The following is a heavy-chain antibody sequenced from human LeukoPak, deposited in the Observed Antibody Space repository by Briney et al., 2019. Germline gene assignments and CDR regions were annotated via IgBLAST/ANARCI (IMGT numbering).Heavy chain of an antibody. J-gene: IGHJ6*03. Sequence: ASVKVSCKASGYTFTSYGISWVRQAPGQGLEWMGWISAYNGNANYAQKLQGRVTMTTDTSTSTAYMELRSLRSDDTAVYYCARDGLDSLRYLDWLAYYYYMDVWGKGTTVTVSS. CDR2: ISAYNGNA. CDR3: ARDGLDSLRYLDWLAYYYYMDV. D-gene: IGHD3-9*01. CDR1: GYTFTSYG. V-gene: IGHV1-18*01.